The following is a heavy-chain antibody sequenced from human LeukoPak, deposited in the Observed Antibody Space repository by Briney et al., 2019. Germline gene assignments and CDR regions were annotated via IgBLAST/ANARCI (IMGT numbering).Heavy chain of an antibody. V-gene: IGHV1-46*01. CDR3: AAGGASAP. Sequence: ASVKVSCKASGYTFTSYYMHWVRQAPGQGLEWMGIINPSGGSTSYAQKFQGQVTISVDKSISTAYLQWSSLKASDSAMYYCAAGGASAPWGQGTLVTVSS. CDR1: GYTFTSYY. J-gene: IGHJ5*02. D-gene: IGHD3-16*01. CDR2: INPSGGST.